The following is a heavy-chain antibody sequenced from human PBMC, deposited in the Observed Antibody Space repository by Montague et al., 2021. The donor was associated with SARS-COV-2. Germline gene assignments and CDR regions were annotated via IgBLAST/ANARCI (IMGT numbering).Heavy chain of an antibody. Sequence: SETLSLTCTVSGGSMSDHCWAWIRQPPGRGLEWLAYIYYSGGINSNASXXSRVSMSVDTSKNQFSLKLTSVTAADTAVYYCARAVSVRRAVNWFDPWGQGTLVTVSS. CDR1: GGSMSDHC. CDR2: IYYSGGI. CDR3: ARAVSVRRAVNWFDP. J-gene: IGHJ5*02. V-gene: IGHV4-59*11. D-gene: IGHD3-10*01.